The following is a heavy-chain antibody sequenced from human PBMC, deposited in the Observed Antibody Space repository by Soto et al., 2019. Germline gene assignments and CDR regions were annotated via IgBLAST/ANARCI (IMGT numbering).Heavy chain of an antibody. Sequence: SLKISCKGSGYSFTIYWIGWVCQMPGKGLEWMGISYPGDSDTRYSPSFQGQVTSSADKSISTAYLQWSSLKASDTAMYYCARLGVVPAAMFHWGQGTLVTVSS. D-gene: IGHD2-2*01. J-gene: IGHJ4*02. CDR3: ARLGVVPAAMFH. V-gene: IGHV5-51*01. CDR2: SYPGDSDT. CDR1: GYSFTIYW.